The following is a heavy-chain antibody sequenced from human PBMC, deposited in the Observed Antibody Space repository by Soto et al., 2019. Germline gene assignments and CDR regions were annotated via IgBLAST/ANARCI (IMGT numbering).Heavy chain of an antibody. CDR3: AGSPRNDAFDI. V-gene: IGHV4-31*03. CDR2: IYYSGST. CDR1: GGSISSGGYY. J-gene: IGHJ3*02. Sequence: TLSLTCTVSGGSISSGGYYWSWIRQHPGKGLEWIGYIYYSGSTYYNPSLKSRVTISVDTSKNQFSLKLSSVTAADTAVYYCAGSPRNDAFDIWGQGTMVTVSS.